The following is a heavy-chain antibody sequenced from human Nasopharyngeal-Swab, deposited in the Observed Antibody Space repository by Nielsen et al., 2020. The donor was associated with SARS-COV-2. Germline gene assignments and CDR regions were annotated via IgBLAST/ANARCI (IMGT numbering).Heavy chain of an antibody. CDR3: ARAWRGSSSSYVMDYYCGMDV. D-gene: IGHD6-13*01. CDR2: FNTNTGHP. J-gene: IGHJ6*02. Sequence: WARKAHGKGLEWMGWFNTNTGHPTYAQGFTGRLVFSLDTSVSTAYLQISSLKAEDTAVYNCARAWRGSSSSYVMDYYCGMDVWGQGTTVTVSS. V-gene: IGHV7-4-1*02.